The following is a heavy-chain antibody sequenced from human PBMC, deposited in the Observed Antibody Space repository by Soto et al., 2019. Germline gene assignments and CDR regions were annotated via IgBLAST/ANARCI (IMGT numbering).Heavy chain of an antibody. CDR1: GFTFSTYT. CDR2: VLQTGSST. J-gene: IGHJ4*02. CDR3: AKDFTPDGYWDFDY. D-gene: IGHD4-17*01. Sequence: GGSLRLSCAASGFTFSTYTMNWVRQAPGKGLEWVSAVLQTGSSTFYADSVKGRFTISRDNSQNTLYLQMNNLRAEDTAVYYCAKDFTPDGYWDFDYWGQGNLVTVSS. V-gene: IGHV3-23*01.